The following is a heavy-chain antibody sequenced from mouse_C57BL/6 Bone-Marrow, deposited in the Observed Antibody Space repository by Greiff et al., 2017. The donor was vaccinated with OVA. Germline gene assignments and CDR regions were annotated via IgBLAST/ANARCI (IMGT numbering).Heavy chain of an antibody. Sequence: QVQLKQPGAELVKPGASVKMSCKASGYTFTSYWITWVKQRPGQGLEWIGDIYPGSGSTNYNEKFKSKATLTVDTSSSTAYMQLSSLTSEDSAVYYCARVRYYGSSYGAMGYWGQGTSVTVSS. CDR3: ARVRYYGSSYGAMGY. CDR1: GYTFTSYW. J-gene: IGHJ4*01. V-gene: IGHV1-55*01. CDR2: IYPGSGST. D-gene: IGHD1-1*01.